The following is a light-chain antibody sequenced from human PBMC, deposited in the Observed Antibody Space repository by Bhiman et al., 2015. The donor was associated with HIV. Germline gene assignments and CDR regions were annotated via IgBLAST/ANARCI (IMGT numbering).Light chain of an antibody. CDR3: SSYTSMSSLL. V-gene: IGLV2-14*02. J-gene: IGLJ3*02. Sequence: QSPLTQPASVSGSPGQSITIPCTGTRSDVGSYKFVSWYQHHPGEAPKLIIYDVNKRSSGFFTRFSGSKSGNTASLTISGLQAEDESDYYCSSYTSMSSLLFGGGTKLTVL. CDR2: DVN. CDR1: RSDVGSYKF.